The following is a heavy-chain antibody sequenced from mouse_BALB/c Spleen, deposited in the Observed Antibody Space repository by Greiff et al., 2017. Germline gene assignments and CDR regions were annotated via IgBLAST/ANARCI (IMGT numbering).Heavy chain of an antibody. CDR3: ARYDYDGY. J-gene: IGHJ2*01. CDR2: INPGSGGT. D-gene: IGHD2-4*01. CDR1: GYAFTNYL. V-gene: IGHV1-54*01. Sequence: QVQLKESGAELVRPGTSVKVSCKASGYAFTNYLIEWVKQRPGQGLEWIGVINPGSGGTNYNEKFKGKATLTADKSSSTAYMQLSSLTSDDSAVYFCARYDYDGYWGQGTTLTVSS.